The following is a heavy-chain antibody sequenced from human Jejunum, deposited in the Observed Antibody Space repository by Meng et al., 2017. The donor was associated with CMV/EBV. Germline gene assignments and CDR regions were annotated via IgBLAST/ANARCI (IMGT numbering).Heavy chain of an antibody. CDR3: ARGGYDFWSAKSPFDY. Sequence: TFTDHYIHWVRQAPGQGREWMSWINPNTGGTNYAQIFQGRITMTWDTSISAAYMKLTSLTSDDTAVYYCARGGYDFWSAKSPFDYWGQGTLVTVSS. D-gene: IGHD3-3*01. J-gene: IGHJ4*02. CDR1: TFTDHY. V-gene: IGHV1-2*02. CDR2: INPNTGGT.